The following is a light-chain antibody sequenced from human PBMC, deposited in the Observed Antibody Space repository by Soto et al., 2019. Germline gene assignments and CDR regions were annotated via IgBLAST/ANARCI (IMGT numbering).Light chain of an antibody. CDR1: QTVRSSY. CDR2: GAF. Sequence: IFLTQSPGSLSLSSGERATLSCRASQTVRSSYLAWYQQRPGQPPKLLIYGAFNRAIGTPDRFSGSESGRDYNLTISRLDHEDSAVYYCQQYGDSITFGGGTKVEI. J-gene: IGKJ4*01. CDR3: QQYGDSIT. V-gene: IGKV3-20*01.